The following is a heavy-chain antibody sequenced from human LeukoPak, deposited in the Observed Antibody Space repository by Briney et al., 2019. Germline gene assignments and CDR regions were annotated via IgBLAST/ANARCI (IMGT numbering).Heavy chain of an antibody. CDR1: GFTFSSYA. J-gene: IGHJ4*02. V-gene: IGHV3-66*01. CDR2: IYSGGSI. Sequence: GSLRLSCAASGFTFSSYAMSWVRQAPGKGLEWVSVIYSGGSIYYADSVKGRFTISRDNSKNTLYLQMNSLRAEGTAVYYCASYSSTSSAFDYWGQGTLVTVSS. D-gene: IGHD2-2*01. CDR3: ASYSSTSSAFDY.